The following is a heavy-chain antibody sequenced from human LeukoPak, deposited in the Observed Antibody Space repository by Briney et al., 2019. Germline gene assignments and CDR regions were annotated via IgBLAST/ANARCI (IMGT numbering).Heavy chain of an antibody. V-gene: IGHV5-10-1*01. J-gene: IGHJ4*02. Sequence: GESLKISCKGSGYSFTSYWISWVRQMPGKGLEWMGRIDPSDSYTNYSPSFQGHVTISADKSISTAYLQWSSLKASDTDMYYCARHQFSYSSGWYVWGQGTLVTVSS. D-gene: IGHD6-19*01. CDR1: GYSFTSYW. CDR3: ARHQFSYSSGWYV. CDR2: IDPSDSYT.